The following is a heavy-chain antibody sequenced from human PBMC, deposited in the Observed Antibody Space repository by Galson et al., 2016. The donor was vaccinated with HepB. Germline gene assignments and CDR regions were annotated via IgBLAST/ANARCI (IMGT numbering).Heavy chain of an antibody. D-gene: IGHD3-22*01. V-gene: IGHV4-39*07. CDR2: MHFSGNT. CDR1: GGSISSSRYY. CDR3: VTRGPRSYYHSSGWAYGMDV. Sequence: SETLSLTCTVSGGSISSSRYYWGWIRKPPGKGLEWIASMHFSGNTDYNPSLKSRVTIPGDTPKNQLSLKLRSVTAADTAVYYCVTRGPRSYYHSSGWAYGMDVWGQGATVTVSS. J-gene: IGHJ6*02.